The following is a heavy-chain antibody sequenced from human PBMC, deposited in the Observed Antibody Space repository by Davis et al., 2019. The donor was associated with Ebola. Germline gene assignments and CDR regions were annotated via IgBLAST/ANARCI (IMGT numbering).Heavy chain of an antibody. CDR2: INHSGST. Sequence: SETLSLTCTVSGDSISSDYWSWIRQPPGKGLEWIGEINHSGSTNYNPSLKSRVTISVDTSKNQFSLKLSSVTAADTAAYYCARTVRDKFGELLYYYYGMDVWGKGTTVTVSS. CDR1: GDSISSDY. CDR3: ARTVRDKFGELLYYYYGMDV. D-gene: IGHD3-10*01. J-gene: IGHJ6*04. V-gene: IGHV4-34*01.